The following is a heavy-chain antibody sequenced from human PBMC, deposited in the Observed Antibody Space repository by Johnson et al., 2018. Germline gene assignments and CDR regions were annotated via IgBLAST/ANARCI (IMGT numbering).Heavy chain of an antibody. V-gene: IGHV4-61*02. CDR1: GRSISSGGFF. J-gene: IGHJ3*02. Sequence: QVQLQESGPGLVKPSQTLSLTCTVSGRSISSGGFFWSWIRQPAGKGLEWIGRTHISGSTNYNPSLRSRVTMSIDTSKNHFSLKLSSVTAADTAVYYCARDLREMATMGDVFDIWDQGAMVTVSS. CDR2: THISGST. D-gene: IGHD5-24*01. CDR3: ARDLREMATMGDVFDI.